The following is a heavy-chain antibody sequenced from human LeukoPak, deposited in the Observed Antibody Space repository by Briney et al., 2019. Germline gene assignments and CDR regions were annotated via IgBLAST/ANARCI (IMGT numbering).Heavy chain of an antibody. CDR3: SREGRRSTPGY. D-gene: IGHD2-15*01. V-gene: IGHV4-4*07. J-gene: IGHJ1*01. CDR2: ICVSGSS. CDR1: GGPLRSYY. Sequence: PSETLSLTCTVSGGPLRSYYWGWVRQPAGKGLEWIGRICVSGSSAYNPSLRSRVTMSVDTSKNQFSLRLSSVTAAVTAVYYCSREGRRSTPGYWGQGALVPVSS.